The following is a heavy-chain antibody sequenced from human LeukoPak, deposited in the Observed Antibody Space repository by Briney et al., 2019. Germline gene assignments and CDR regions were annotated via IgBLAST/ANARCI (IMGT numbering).Heavy chain of an antibody. CDR2: ISSSGSTT. CDR3: AREGSARTFFDY. J-gene: IGHJ4*02. D-gene: IGHD6-6*01. Sequence: GGSLRLSCAASGFTLSDNYMSWIRQAPGKGLEWVSYISSSGSTTYYADSVKGRFTLSRDNAKNSLYLQMNSLRAEDTAVYYCAREGSARTFFDYWGQGTLVTVSS. V-gene: IGHV3-11*01. CDR1: GFTLSDNY.